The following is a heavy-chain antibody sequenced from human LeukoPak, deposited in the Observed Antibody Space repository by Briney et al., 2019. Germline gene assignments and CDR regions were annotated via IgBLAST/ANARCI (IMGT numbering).Heavy chain of an antibody. Sequence: GGPVKVSCKASGYTFTNYDINWVRQATGQGLEWMGYMKPNSGNTGYAQKFQGRVTMTRDTSISTAYMELSSLTSEDTAVYYCARDADGSGYDFRNWFDPWGQGTLVTVSS. J-gene: IGHJ5*02. CDR2: MKPNSGNT. D-gene: IGHD5-12*01. CDR1: GYTFTNYD. V-gene: IGHV1-8*01. CDR3: ARDADGSGYDFRNWFDP.